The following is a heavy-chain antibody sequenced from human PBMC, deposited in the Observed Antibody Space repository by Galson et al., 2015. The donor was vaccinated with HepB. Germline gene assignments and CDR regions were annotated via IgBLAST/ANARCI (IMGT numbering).Heavy chain of an antibody. J-gene: IGHJ4*02. Sequence: SLRLSCAASGFTFYVYTMNWVRQAPGKGLEWVSAVRGSGTGTFYADPVRGRFTISRDDSKNTVTLQLNNLRVEDTAIYYCAKDSGFGGEDYWGQGILVTVSS. V-gene: IGHV3-23*01. CDR1: GFTFYVYT. CDR3: AKDSGFGGEDY. CDR2: VRGSGTGT. D-gene: IGHD3-16*01.